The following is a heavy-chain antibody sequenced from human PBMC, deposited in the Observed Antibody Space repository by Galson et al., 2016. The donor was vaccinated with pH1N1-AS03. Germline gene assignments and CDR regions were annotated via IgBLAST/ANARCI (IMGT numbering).Heavy chain of an antibody. Sequence: KVSCKASGGTFSTYAISWVRQAPGQGLEWMGRIIPMLDVPDYAQKFQVRVTITADKSTSTAYMELTNLRAEDTAVYYCAKLDCSGPTCYFDYWGQGTQVTVSS. J-gene: IGHJ4*02. CDR2: IIPMLDVP. V-gene: IGHV1-69*04. CDR1: GGTFSTYA. CDR3: AKLDCSGPTCYFDY. D-gene: IGHD2-15*01.